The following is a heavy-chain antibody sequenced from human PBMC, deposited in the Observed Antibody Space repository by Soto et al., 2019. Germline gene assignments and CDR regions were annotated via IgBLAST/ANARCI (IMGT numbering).Heavy chain of an antibody. D-gene: IGHD2-15*01. Sequence: QVQLQQSGPGPVKPSETLSLSCTVSGTSISRAYWSWIRQPPGKGLEWIGYIYNTGSTRYNPSLESRVTMSLDTSKNQFSLSRTSVTAADTAVYYCARGGRSPGRDPWGQGTTIPFPS. J-gene: IGHJ6*02. CDR2: IYNTGST. V-gene: IGHV4-59*01. CDR3: ARGGRSPGRDP. CDR1: GTSISRAY.